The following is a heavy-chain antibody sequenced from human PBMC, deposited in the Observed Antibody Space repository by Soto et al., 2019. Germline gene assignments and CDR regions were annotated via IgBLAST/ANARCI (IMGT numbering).Heavy chain of an antibody. CDR2: ISGSGGST. D-gene: IGHD6-13*01. CDR3: AKDGGAGSRWADYYFDY. V-gene: IGHV3-23*01. CDR1: GFTFSSYA. Sequence: GGSLRLSCAASGFTFSSYAMSWVRQAPGKGLEWVSAISGSGGSTYYADSVKGRFTISRDNSKNTLYLQMNSLRAEDTAVYYCAKDGGAGSRWADYYFDYSGQGTLVTVSS. J-gene: IGHJ4*02.